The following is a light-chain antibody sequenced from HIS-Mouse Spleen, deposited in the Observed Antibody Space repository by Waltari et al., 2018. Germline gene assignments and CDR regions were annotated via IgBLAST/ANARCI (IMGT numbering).Light chain of an antibody. CDR1: QSISSY. V-gene: IGKV1-39*01. J-gene: IGKJ1*01. Sequence: DIQMTQSPSSLSASVGDRVTITCRASQSISSYLNWYQQKPGKAPKLLSYAASSLQSGVPSRFSGSGSGTDFTLTISSLQPEDFATYYCQQSYSTPPWTFGQGTKVEIK. CDR2: AAS. CDR3: QQSYSTPPWT.